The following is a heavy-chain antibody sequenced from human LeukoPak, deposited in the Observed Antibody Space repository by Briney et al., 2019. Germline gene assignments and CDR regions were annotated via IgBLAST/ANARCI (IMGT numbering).Heavy chain of an antibody. D-gene: IGHD2-2*01. V-gene: IGHV3-74*01. CDR1: GFPFVTYW. Sequence: PGGSLRLSCAASGFPFVTYWMHWVRQAPGKGLVWVSHLNTDGSSPTYGDSAKGRFTVSRDNAKSTLFLQLNSLRVEDTAVYYCARGTAEPAGTDYWGQGTLVTVSS. J-gene: IGHJ4*02. CDR2: LNTDGSSP. CDR3: ARGTAEPAGTDY.